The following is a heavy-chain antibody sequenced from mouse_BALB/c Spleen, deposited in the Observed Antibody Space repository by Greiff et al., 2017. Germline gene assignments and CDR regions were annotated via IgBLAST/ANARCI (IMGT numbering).Heavy chain of an antibody. D-gene: IGHD1-1*01. CDR1: GFTFSSYY. CDR2: INSNGGST. J-gene: IGHJ2*01. Sequence: VQLKESGGGLVKLGGSLKLSCAASGFTFSSYYMSWVRQTPEKRLELVAAINSNGGSTYYPDTVKGRFTISRDNAKNTLYLQMSSLKSEDTALYYCARQGYYYGSSSYFDYWGQGTTLTVSS. CDR3: ARQGYYYGSSSYFDY. V-gene: IGHV5-6-2*01.